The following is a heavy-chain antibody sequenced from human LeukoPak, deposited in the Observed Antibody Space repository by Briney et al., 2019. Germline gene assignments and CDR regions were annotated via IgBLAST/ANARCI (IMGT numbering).Heavy chain of an antibody. CDR3: ARSSIAARRGFDP. D-gene: IGHD6-6*01. CDR2: INHSGST. Sequence: PSETLSLTCAVYGGSFSGYYWSWIRQPPGKGLEWIGEINHSGSTNYNPSLKSRVTISVDTSKNQFSLKLSSVTAADTAVYYCARSSIAARRGFDPWGQGNLVTVSS. V-gene: IGHV4-34*01. J-gene: IGHJ5*02. CDR1: GGSFSGYY.